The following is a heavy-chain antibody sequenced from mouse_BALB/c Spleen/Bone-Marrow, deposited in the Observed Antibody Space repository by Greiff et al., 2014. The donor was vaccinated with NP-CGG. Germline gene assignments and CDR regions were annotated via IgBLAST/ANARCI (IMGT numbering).Heavy chain of an antibody. J-gene: IGHJ3*01. CDR2: IDPANVNT. CDR3: ATYYYGSSLFAY. D-gene: IGHD1-1*01. Sequence: EVQLQQSGAELVKPGASVKLSCTASGFNIKNTYIHWVKQRPEQGLGWIGRIDPANVNTKYDPKFRGKATITADTSSNTAYLQLSSLTSEDTAVYYCATYYYGSSLFAYWGQGTLVTVSA. CDR1: GFNIKNTY. V-gene: IGHV14-3*02.